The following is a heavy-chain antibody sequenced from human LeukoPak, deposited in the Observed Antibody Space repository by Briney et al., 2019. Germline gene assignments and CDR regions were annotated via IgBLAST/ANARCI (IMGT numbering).Heavy chain of an antibody. CDR1: GGSISSSNYY. Sequence: SETLSLTCTVSGGSISSSNYYWGWIRQPPGKGLEWIESIYYSGSTYYNPSLKSRVTISVDTSKNQFSLKLSSVTAADTAVYYCARWIDGYNYWYFDYWGQGTLVTVSS. CDR2: IYYSGST. V-gene: IGHV4-39*01. D-gene: IGHD5-24*01. J-gene: IGHJ4*02. CDR3: ARWIDGYNYWYFDY.